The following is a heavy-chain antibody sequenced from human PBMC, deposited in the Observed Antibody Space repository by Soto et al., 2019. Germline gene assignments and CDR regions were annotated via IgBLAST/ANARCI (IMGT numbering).Heavy chain of an antibody. J-gene: IGHJ4*02. Sequence: EVQLVESGGGLVKPGGSLRLSCAASGFSFSSNSMNWVRQAPGKGLEWVSSISGSGSYIDYADSVKGRFTISRDNAKNSVYLQMNSLRGEDTAVYYCAPSRGYSGCPPWYWGQGTLVTVSS. V-gene: IGHV3-21*06. CDR2: ISGSGSYI. CDR3: APSRGYSGCPPWY. D-gene: IGHD5-12*01. CDR1: GFSFSSNS.